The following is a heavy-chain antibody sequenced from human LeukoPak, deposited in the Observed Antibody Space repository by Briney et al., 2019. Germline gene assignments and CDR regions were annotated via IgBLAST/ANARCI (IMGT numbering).Heavy chain of an antibody. CDR2: IFNSGSA. Sequence: SETLSLTCTVSGDSISSYSWNWIRQPAGEGLEWIGHIFNSGSANYNPSLKSRVTMSVDTSKNQFSLNLTSVTAADTAVYYCARGSGCSSSSCHAGGFDYWGQGTLVTVSS. CDR1: GDSISSYS. V-gene: IGHV4-4*07. CDR3: ARGSGCSSSSCHAGGFDY. J-gene: IGHJ4*02. D-gene: IGHD2-2*01.